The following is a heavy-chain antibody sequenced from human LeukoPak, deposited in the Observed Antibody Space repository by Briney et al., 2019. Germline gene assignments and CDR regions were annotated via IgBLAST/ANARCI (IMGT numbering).Heavy chain of an antibody. J-gene: IGHJ6*03. D-gene: IGHD3-10*01. CDR3: ASNYGSGSYRPLYYYYMDV. CDR1: GGSISSYY. CDR2: IYYSGST. V-gene: IGHV4-59*01. Sequence: SETLSLTCTVSGGSISSYYWTWIRQPPGKGLEWIGYIYYSGSTNYNPSLKSRVTISVDTSKNQFSLKLTSVTAADTAVYYCASNYGSGSYRPLYYYYMDVWGKGTTVTISS.